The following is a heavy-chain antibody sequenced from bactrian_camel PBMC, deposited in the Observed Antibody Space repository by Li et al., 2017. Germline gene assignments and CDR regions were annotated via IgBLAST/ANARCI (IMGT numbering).Heavy chain of an antibody. D-gene: IGHD5*01. CDR1: GFAFSAAW. CDR3: LRGEYPGWAGRF. J-gene: IGHJ6*01. CDR2: VQPGGAAA. V-gene: IGHV3S19*01. Sequence: DVQLVESGGGLVQPGGSLRLSCATSGFAFSAAWMYWVRQAPGKGLEWVSGVQPGGAAAFYAGSLRGRFTISSEGAKNTVYLQINSAKPEDTALYYCLRGEYPGWAGRFWGQGTQVTVS.